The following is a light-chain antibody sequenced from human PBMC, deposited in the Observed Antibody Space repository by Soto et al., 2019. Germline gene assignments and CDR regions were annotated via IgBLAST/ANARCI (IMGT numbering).Light chain of an antibody. J-gene: IGKJ1*01. CDR2: DAS. Sequence: DIQLTQSPSTLSASVGDRVTITCRARQSISRWLAWYQQKPGKAPKLLIYDASILESGVPSRFSDSGSGTEFTLTITSLQPDDFATYYCQQYNSYRTFGQGTKVEIK. V-gene: IGKV1-5*01. CDR1: QSISRW. CDR3: QQYNSYRT.